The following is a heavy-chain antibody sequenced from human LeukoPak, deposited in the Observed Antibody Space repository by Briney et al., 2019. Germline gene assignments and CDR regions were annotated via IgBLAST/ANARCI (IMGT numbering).Heavy chain of an antibody. V-gene: IGHV1-46*01. Sequence: ASVKVSCKASGYTFSSYYMHWVRQAPGQGLEWMGIINPSGGSTSYAQKFQGRITMTRDTSTSTVYMELSSLRSEDTAIYYCARQYYHDSSGYYLAPDYWGQGTLVTVSS. CDR1: GYTFSSYY. D-gene: IGHD3-22*01. J-gene: IGHJ4*02. CDR2: INPSGGST. CDR3: ARQYYHDSSGYYLAPDY.